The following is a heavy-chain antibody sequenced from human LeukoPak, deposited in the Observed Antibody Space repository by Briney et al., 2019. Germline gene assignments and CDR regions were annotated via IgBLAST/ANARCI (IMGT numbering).Heavy chain of an antibody. CDR2: IYYSGST. Sequence: PSGTLSLTCTVSGGSISSGDYYWSWIRQPPGKGLEWIGYIYYSGSTNYNPSLKSRVTISVDTSKNQFSLKLSSVTAADTAVYYCARAGPYATAFDIWGQGTMVTVSS. CDR3: ARAGPYATAFDI. J-gene: IGHJ3*02. V-gene: IGHV4-61*08. CDR1: GGSISSGDYY. D-gene: IGHD4-17*01.